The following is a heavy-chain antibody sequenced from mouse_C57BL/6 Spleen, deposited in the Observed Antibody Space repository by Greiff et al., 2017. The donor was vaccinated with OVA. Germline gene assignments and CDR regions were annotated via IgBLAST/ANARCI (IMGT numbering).Heavy chain of an antibody. V-gene: IGHV1-69*01. CDR1: GYTFTSYW. Sequence: QVQLQQPGAELVMPGASVKLSCKASGYTFTSYWMHWVKQRPGQGLEWIGEIDPSDSYTNYNQKFKSKATLTVDKSSSTAYMQLSSLTSEDSAVYYCARDYGIAMDYWGQGTSVTVSS. CDR3: ARDYGIAMDY. D-gene: IGHD1-1*01. J-gene: IGHJ4*01. CDR2: IDPSDSYT.